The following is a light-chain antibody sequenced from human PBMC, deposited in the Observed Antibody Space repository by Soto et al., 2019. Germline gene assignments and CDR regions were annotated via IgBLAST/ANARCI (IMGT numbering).Light chain of an antibody. CDR2: EVS. J-gene: IGLJ2*01. CDR3: SSYAGSNNWVV. V-gene: IGLV2-8*01. Sequence: QSALPQPPSASVSPGQSVTSSCTGTRSDVGGYNYVSWYQQHPGKAPKHMIYEVSKRPSGVPERISGSKSGNTASLTVSGLQADDDADYYCSSYAGSNNWVVRGVGTKLTVL. CDR1: RSDVGGYNY.